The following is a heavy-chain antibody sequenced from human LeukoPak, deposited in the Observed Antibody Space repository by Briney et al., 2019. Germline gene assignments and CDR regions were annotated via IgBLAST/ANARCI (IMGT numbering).Heavy chain of an antibody. CDR3: ARERGGYYYDSSGYYEQYYFDY. V-gene: IGHV3-66*01. CDR1: GFTFSDYY. Sequence: GGSLRLSCAASGFTFSDYYMSWVRQAPGKGLEWVSVIYSGGSTYYADSVKGRFTISRDNSKNTLYLQMNSLRAEDTAVYYCARERGGYYYDSSGYYEQYYFDYWGQGTLVTVSS. D-gene: IGHD3-22*01. J-gene: IGHJ4*02. CDR2: IYSGGST.